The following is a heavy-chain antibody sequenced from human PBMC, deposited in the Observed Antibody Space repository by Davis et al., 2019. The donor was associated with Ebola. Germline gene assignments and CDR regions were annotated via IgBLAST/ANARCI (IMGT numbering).Heavy chain of an antibody. CDR3: ARGGRTARAFDI. J-gene: IGHJ3*02. Sequence: LRLSCNVSGGSISIGGYYWSWIRQHPGKGLEWIGYMYYSGSTYYNPSLKSRITISVDTSKNQFSLKLSSVTAADTAVYYCARGGRTARAFDIWGQGTMVTVSS. CDR1: GGSISIGGYY. V-gene: IGHV4-31*03. CDR2: MYYSGST. D-gene: IGHD2-21*02.